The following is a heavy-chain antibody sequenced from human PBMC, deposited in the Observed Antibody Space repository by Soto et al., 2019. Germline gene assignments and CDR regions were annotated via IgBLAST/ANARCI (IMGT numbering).Heavy chain of an antibody. D-gene: IGHD1-26*01. CDR1: GYTFTSYG. Sequence: ASVKASCKASGYTFTSYGISWVRQAPGQGLERMGWISTYKGNTNYAQKLQGRVTMTTDTSTSTAYMELRSLRSDDTAVYYCAARSGRDPYYFYYWGQGTLVTVSS. CDR2: ISTYKGNT. V-gene: IGHV1-18*01. J-gene: IGHJ4*02. CDR3: AARSGRDPYYFYY.